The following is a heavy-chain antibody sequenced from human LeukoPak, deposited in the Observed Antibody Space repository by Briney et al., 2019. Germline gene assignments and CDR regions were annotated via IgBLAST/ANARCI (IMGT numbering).Heavy chain of an antibody. CDR1: GFTFDDYG. Sequence: RPGGSLRLSCAASGFTFDDYGMSWVRQAPGKGLEWVSGINWNGGSTGYADSVKGRFTISRDNAKNSLYLQMNSLRAEDTALYYCARGSYDYVWGSYRWKYWGQGTLVTVSS. CDR2: INWNGGST. CDR3: ARGSYDYVWGSYRWKY. J-gene: IGHJ4*02. D-gene: IGHD3-16*02. V-gene: IGHV3-20*04.